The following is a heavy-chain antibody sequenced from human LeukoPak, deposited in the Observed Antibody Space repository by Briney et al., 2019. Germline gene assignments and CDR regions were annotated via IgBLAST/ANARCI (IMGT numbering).Heavy chain of an antibody. CDR2: ISYSGTN. J-gene: IGHJ5*02. CDR3: ASLGTLRS. Sequence: SETLSLTCTVSGGSFSSSSYYWGWNRPPPGKGLEWIGSISYSGTNYDNPSLKSRTSISLDTTKNQFSVKLTSVTAADTAMYYCASLGTLRSWGQGTLVTVSS. D-gene: IGHD7-27*01. V-gene: IGHV4-39*01. CDR1: GGSFSSSSYY.